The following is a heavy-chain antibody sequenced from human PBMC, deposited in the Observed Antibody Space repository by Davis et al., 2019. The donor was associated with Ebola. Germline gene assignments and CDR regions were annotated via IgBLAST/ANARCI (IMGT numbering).Heavy chain of an antibody. Sequence: SETLSLTCTVSGGSISSYYWSWIRQPPGKGLEWIGYIYYSGSTNYTPSLKSRVTISVDTSKNQFSLKLSSVTAADTAVYYCARLLPSGMDAFDIWGQGTMVTVSS. D-gene: IGHD2-15*01. V-gene: IGHV4-59*08. J-gene: IGHJ3*02. CDR3: ARLLPSGMDAFDI. CDR2: IYYSGST. CDR1: GGSISSYY.